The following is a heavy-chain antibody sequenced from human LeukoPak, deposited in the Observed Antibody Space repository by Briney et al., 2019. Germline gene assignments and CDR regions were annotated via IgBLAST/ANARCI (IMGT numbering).Heavy chain of an antibody. V-gene: IGHV4-59*01. CDR2: IYYSGST. CDR3: ARDHSGYKGVWFDP. Sequence: PSETLSLTCTVSGGSISDYSWSWIRQPPGKGLEWIGNIYYSGSTNYNPSLKSRVTISVDTSKNQFSLKLSSVTAADTAVYYCARDHSGYKGVWFDPWGQGTLVTVSS. J-gene: IGHJ5*02. CDR1: GGSISDYS. D-gene: IGHD3-22*01.